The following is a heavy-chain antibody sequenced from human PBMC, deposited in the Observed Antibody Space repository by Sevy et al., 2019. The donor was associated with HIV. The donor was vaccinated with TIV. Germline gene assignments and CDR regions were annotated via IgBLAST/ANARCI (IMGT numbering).Heavy chain of an antibody. V-gene: IGHV3-7*03. J-gene: IGHJ4*02. Sequence: GGSLRLSCAASRFTFSSYWMSWVRQAPGKGLEWVANIKQDGSEKYYVDSVKGRFTISRDNAKNSLYLQMNSLRAEDTAVYYCARGGAIYCSGGSCYDFDYWGQGTLVTVSS. CDR2: IKQDGSEK. CDR1: RFTFSSYW. CDR3: ARGGAIYCSGGSCYDFDY. D-gene: IGHD2-15*01.